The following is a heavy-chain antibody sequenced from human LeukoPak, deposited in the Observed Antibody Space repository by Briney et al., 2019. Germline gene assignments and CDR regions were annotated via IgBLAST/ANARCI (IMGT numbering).Heavy chain of an antibody. V-gene: IGHV1-8*03. CDR2: MNPNSGNT. J-gene: IGHJ4*02. CDR3: ARDLNGDYGVY. Sequence: ASVKVSCKASGYTFTSYDINWVRQATGQGLEWMGWMNPNSGNTGYAQKFQGRVTITRNTSISTAYMELSSLRSGDTAVYYCARDLNGDYGVYWGQGTLVTVFS. CDR1: GYTFTSYD. D-gene: IGHD4-17*01.